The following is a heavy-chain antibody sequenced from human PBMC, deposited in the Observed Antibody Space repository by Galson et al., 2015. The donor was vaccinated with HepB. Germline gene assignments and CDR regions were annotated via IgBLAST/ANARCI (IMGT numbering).Heavy chain of an antibody. Sequence: SLRLSCAASGFTVSNNYMNWVRQAPGKGLEWVSIIYSGGSAYYADSVKGRFTISRDNSKNTLYLQMNSLRAEDTAVYYCARDLLYSGPRAFDIWGQGTMVTVSS. CDR2: IYSGGSA. CDR3: ARDLLYSGPRAFDI. D-gene: IGHD5-12*01. CDR1: GFTVSNNY. J-gene: IGHJ3*02. V-gene: IGHV3-53*01.